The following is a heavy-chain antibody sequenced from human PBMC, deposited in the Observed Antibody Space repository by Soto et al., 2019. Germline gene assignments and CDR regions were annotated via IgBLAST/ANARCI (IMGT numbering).Heavy chain of an antibody. J-gene: IGHJ3*02. D-gene: IGHD6-19*01. CDR2: INPNGGST. V-gene: IGHV1-46*01. CDR1: GYTFINYY. CDR3: AREKWLVRRNDPFDI. Sequence: ASVKVSCKASGYTFINYYMHWVRQAPGQGLEWMGIINPNGGSTTYAQKFQGRVTLTRDTSTNTVNMELSRLRSEEPAVYYCAREKWLVRRNDPFDIWGQGTMVTVSS.